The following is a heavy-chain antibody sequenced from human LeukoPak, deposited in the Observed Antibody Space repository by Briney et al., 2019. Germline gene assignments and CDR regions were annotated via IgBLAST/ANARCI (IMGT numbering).Heavy chain of an antibody. CDR1: GYTFTGYY. V-gene: IGHV1-2*02. CDR3: AREWELLQWRFDY. Sequence: ASVKVSCKASGYTFTGYYMHWVRQAPGQGLEWMGWINPNSGGTNYAQKFQGRVTMTRDTSISTAYMELSRLRSDDTAVYYCAREWELLQWRFDYWGQGTLVTVSS. D-gene: IGHD1-26*01. CDR2: INPNSGGT. J-gene: IGHJ4*02.